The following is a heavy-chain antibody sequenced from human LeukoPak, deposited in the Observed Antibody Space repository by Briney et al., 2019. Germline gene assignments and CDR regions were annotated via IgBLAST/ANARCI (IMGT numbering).Heavy chain of an antibody. Sequence: PSETLSLTCAVSGDSISSPNWWSWVRPPPGKGLQWIGEIYHSGSASYNPSLKSRVTIAVDMSRNQFSLKLTSVIAADTAVYYCARVVDTAPYYFDYWGQGILVTVSS. CDR1: GDSISSPNW. D-gene: IGHD5-18*01. CDR2: IYHSGSA. CDR3: ARVVDTAPYYFDY. J-gene: IGHJ4*02. V-gene: IGHV4-4*02.